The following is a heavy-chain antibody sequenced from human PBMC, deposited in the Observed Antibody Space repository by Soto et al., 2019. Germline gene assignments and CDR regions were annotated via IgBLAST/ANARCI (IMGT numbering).Heavy chain of an antibody. CDR2: IWYDGSNK. J-gene: IGHJ4*02. V-gene: IGHV3-33*01. D-gene: IGHD3-22*01. CDR3: AREIPYDSSGYYPTAGDY. Sequence: GGSLRLSCAASGFTFSSYGMHWVRQAPGKGLEWVAVIWYDGSNKYYADSVKGRFTISRDNSKNTLYLQMNSLRAEDTAVYYCAREIPYDSSGYYPTAGDYWGQGTLVTVSS. CDR1: GFTFSSYG.